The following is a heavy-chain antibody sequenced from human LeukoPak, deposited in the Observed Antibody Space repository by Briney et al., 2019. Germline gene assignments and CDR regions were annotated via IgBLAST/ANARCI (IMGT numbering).Heavy chain of an antibody. D-gene: IGHD4-23*01. V-gene: IGHV1-69*13. J-gene: IGHJ4*02. CDR2: IIPILGTP. Sequence: SVKVSCKASGGTFSSYAISWVRQAPGQGLEWKGGIIPILGTPNYAQKFQGRVTITADESTSTAYMELSSLRSEDTAVYYCARGWLAETMVVTPYNYWGQGTLVTVSS. CDR1: GGTFSSYA. CDR3: ARGWLAETMVVTPYNY.